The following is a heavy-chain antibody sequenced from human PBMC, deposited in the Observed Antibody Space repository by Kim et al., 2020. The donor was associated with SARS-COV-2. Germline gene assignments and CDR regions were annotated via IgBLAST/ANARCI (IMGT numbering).Heavy chain of an antibody. D-gene: IGHD3-22*01. V-gene: IGHV3-33*06. J-gene: IGHJ3*02. CDR3: AKPLNTYYYDSSATIDAFDI. Sequence: RFTISRDNSKNTLYLQMNSLRAEDTAVYYCAKPLNTYYYDSSATIDAFDIWGQGTMVTVSS.